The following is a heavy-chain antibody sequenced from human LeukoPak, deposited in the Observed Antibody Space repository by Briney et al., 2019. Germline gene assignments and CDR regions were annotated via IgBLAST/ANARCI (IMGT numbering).Heavy chain of an antibody. CDR1: GFTFSSYT. D-gene: IGHD2/OR15-2a*01. CDR2: INTDSNYM. Sequence: GGSLRLSCAASGFTFSSYTMAWVRQAPGRGLEWVSSINTDSNYMYYADSVKGRFTISRDSAKNSLFLQMSSLRAEDTAVYSCARRYCTSTNCYAMDVWGKGTTVTVSS. V-gene: IGHV3-21*01. J-gene: IGHJ6*04. CDR3: ARRYCTSTNCYAMDV.